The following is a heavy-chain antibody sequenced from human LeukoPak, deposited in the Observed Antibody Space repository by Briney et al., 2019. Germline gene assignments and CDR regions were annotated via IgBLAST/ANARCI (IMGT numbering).Heavy chain of an antibody. Sequence: GGSLRLSCTASGFTFGDYAMRWFRQAPGKGLEWVGFIRSKAYGGTTEYAASVKGRFTISRDDSKSIAYLQMNSLKTEDTAVYYCTRDRVGAGWFYFDYWGQGTLVTVSS. J-gene: IGHJ4*02. CDR1: GFTFGDYA. V-gene: IGHV3-49*03. D-gene: IGHD3-10*01. CDR3: TRDRVGAGWFYFDY. CDR2: IRSKAYGGTT.